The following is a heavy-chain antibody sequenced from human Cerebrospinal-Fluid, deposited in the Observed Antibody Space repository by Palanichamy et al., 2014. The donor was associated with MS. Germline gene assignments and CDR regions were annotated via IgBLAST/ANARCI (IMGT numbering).Heavy chain of an antibody. CDR2: IIPMFSIV. CDR3: ARVLRREGYISYYYNGMDV. V-gene: IGHV1-69*01. J-gene: IGHJ6*02. CDR1: GGTFNSDA. D-gene: IGHD5-24*01. Sequence: QVQLVQSGAEVKKPGSSVKVSCKTSGGTFNSDAISWVRQAPGQGLQWMGGIIPMFSIVNYAQKFQGRVTITADESTSTADMELSSLRSEDTAVYYCARVLRREGYISYYYNGMDVWGQGTTVTVSS.